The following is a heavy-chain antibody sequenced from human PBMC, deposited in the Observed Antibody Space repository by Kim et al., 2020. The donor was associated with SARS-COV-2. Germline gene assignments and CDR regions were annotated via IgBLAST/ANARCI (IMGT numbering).Heavy chain of an antibody. J-gene: IGHJ4*02. D-gene: IGHD2-2*01. CDR2: IKTKSNGETT. Sequence: GGSLRLSCATSGFIFTNAWMSWVRQVPGKGLEWVGRIKTKSNGETTDYAAPVKDRFTISRDDSKNTVFLQMNSLKTEDTAVYFCTVRGYCSSIIHCPNKFGGQGTLVTVSS. CDR1: GFIFTNAW. V-gene: IGHV3-15*01. CDR3: TVRGYCSSIIHCPNKF.